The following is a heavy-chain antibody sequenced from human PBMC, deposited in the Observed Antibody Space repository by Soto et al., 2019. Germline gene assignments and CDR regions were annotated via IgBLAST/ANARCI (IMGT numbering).Heavy chain of an antibody. V-gene: IGHV3-48*02. J-gene: IGHJ6*02. CDR2: ISSSRSTI. Sequence: EVQLVESGGGLVQPGGSLRLSCAASGFTFSSYSMNWVRQAPGKGLDRVSYISSSRSTIYYADSVNGRFPISRDNAKNSLYLQMNSLRDEDTAVYYCARITYYDFLSGYSFRSYGIDVWGQWTTVTVSS. D-gene: IGHD3-3*01. CDR3: ARITYYDFLSGYSFRSYGIDV. CDR1: GFTFSSYS.